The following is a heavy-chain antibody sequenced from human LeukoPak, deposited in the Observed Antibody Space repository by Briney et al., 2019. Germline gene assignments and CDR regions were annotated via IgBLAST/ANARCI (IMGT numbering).Heavy chain of an antibody. J-gene: IGHJ4*02. CDR1: GYTLTSYG. D-gene: IGHD2-8*01. CDR3: AREYCTNGVCYDPDY. V-gene: IGHV1-18*01. CDR2: ISTYNGNT. Sequence: ASVKVSCKASGYTLTSYGISWVRQAPGQGLEWMGWISTYNGNTNYAQKLRGRVTMTTDTSTSTAYMELRSLRSDDTAVYYCAREYCTNGVCYDPDYWGQGTLVTVSS.